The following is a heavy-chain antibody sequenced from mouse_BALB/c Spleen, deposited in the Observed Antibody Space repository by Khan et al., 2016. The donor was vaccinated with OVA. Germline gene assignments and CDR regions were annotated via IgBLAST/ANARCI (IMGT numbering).Heavy chain of an antibody. CDR3: TRDRNYYGSSFYFDY. Sequence: EVQLQESGGGLVKPGGSLRLSCEASGFTFSSYSMSWVRQTPEKRLEWVATITSGGSYTYYPDSVPGRFTFSRHNAKNTLYLQMSSHKSEDTAMYYCTRDRNYYGSSFYFDYWGQDTTLTVSS. CDR2: ITSGGSYT. J-gene: IGHJ2*01. CDR1: GFTFSSYS. V-gene: IGHV5-6-4*01. D-gene: IGHD1-1*01.